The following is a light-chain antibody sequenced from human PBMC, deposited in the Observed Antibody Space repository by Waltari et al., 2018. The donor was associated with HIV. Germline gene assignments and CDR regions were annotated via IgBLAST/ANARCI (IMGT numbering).Light chain of an antibody. J-gene: IGLJ3*02. V-gene: IGLV3-21*04. CDR2: DDS. Sequence: SYVLTQPPSVSVAPGKTARITCGGNNIGSKSVHWYQQKPGQAPVLVIDDDSDRPSGIPERVSGSNSGNTATLTISRVEAGDEADYYCQVWDTNSHHPGVFGGGTKLTVL. CDR3: QVWDTNSHHPGV. CDR1: NIGSKS.